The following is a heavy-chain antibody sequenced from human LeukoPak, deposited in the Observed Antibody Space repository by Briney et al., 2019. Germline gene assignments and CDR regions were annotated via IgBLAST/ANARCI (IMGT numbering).Heavy chain of an antibody. Sequence: GGSLRLSCAASGFTVSSNYMSWVRQAPGKGLEWVSVIYSGGSTYYADSVKGRFTISRDNSKNTLYLQMNSLRAEDTAVYYCARDARWFGMGFDYWGQGTLVTVSS. CDR3: ARDARWFGMGFDY. CDR2: IYSGGST. CDR1: GFTVSSNY. D-gene: IGHD3-10*01. V-gene: IGHV3-66*01. J-gene: IGHJ4*02.